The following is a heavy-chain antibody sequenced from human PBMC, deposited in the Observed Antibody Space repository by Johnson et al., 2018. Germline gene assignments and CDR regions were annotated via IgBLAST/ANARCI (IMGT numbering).Heavy chain of an antibody. CDR1: GFTFGDYA. D-gene: IGHD3-9*01. V-gene: IGHV3-49*03. Sequence: EVQLLETGGGLVQPGRSLRLSCTASGFTFGDYAMSWFRQAPGKGLEWVGFIRSKAYGGTTEYAASVKGRFTISRDDSKRIAYLQMNSVKTEDTAVYYCHRGGKLRYFDWLLIPPQQDAFDILGQGTMVTVAS. CDR2: IRSKAYGGTT. CDR3: HRGGKLRYFDWLLIPPQQDAFDI. J-gene: IGHJ3*02.